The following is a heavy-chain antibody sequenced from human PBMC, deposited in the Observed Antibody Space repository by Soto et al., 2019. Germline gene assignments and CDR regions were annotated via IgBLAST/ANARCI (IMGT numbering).Heavy chain of an antibody. CDR2: ISYDGSNK. CDR3: AKDGGATYTYYYYYGMDV. J-gene: IGHJ6*02. Sequence: GSLRLSCAASGFTFSSYGMHWVRQAPGKGLEWVAVISYDGSNKYYADSVKGRFTISRDNSKNTLYLQMNSLRAEDTAVYYCAKDGGATYTYYYYYGMDVWGQGTTVTVSS. D-gene: IGHD1-26*01. CDR1: GFTFSSYG. V-gene: IGHV3-30*18.